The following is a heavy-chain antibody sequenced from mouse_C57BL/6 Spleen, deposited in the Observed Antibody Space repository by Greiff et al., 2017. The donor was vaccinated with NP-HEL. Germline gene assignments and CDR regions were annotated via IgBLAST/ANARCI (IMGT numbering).Heavy chain of an antibody. CDR3: ARDANWDAMDY. CDR1: GFTFSDYG. CDR2: ISSGSSTI. J-gene: IGHJ4*01. D-gene: IGHD4-1*01. Sequence: EVHLVESGGGLVKPGGSLKLSCAASGFTFSDYGMHWVRQAPEKGLEWVAYISSGSSTIYYADTVKGRFTISRDNAKNTLFLQMTSLRSEDTAMYYCARDANWDAMDYWGQGTSVTVSS. V-gene: IGHV5-17*01.